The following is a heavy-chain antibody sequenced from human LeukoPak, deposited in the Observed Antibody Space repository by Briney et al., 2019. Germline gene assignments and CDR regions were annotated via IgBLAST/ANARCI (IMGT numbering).Heavy chain of an antibody. J-gene: IGHJ4*02. CDR2: IRYDGSNK. Sequence: PGGSLRLSCAASGFTFSNYGMHWVRQAPGKGLEWVAFIRYDGSNKYYADSVKGRFTISRDNSKNTLYLQMNSLRAEDTAVYYCAKGRDYYGVVGVTSDYWGQGTLVTVSS. V-gene: IGHV3-30*02. D-gene: IGHD1-26*01. CDR3: AKGRDYYGVVGVTSDY. CDR1: GFTFSNYG.